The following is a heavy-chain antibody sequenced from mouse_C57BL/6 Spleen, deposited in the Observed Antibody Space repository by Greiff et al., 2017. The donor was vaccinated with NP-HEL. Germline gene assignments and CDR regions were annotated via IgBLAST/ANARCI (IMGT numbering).Heavy chain of an antibody. CDR1: GYTFTSYW. D-gene: IGHD2-4*01. Sequence: QVQLQQPGAELVMPGASVKLSCKASGYTFTSYWMHWVKQRPGQGLEWIGEIDPSDSYTNYNQKFKGKSTLTVDKSSSTAYMQLSSLTSEDSAVYYCVRFDYAEAWFAYWGQGTLVTVSA. J-gene: IGHJ3*01. V-gene: IGHV1-69*01. CDR2: IDPSDSYT. CDR3: VRFDYAEAWFAY.